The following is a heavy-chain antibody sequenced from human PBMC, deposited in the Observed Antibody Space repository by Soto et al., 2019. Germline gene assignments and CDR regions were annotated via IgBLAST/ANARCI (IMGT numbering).Heavy chain of an antibody. CDR1: GFTFTSSA. CDR2: IVVGSGNT. CDR3: AADRTSPIVLMVYVPYGMDV. Sequence: SVKVSCKASGFTFTSSAVQWVRQARGQRLEWIGWIVVGSGNTNYAQKFQERVTITRDMSTSTAYMELSSLRSEDTAVYYCAADRTSPIVLMVYVPYGMDVWGQGTTVTVSS. V-gene: IGHV1-58*01. D-gene: IGHD2-8*01. J-gene: IGHJ6*02.